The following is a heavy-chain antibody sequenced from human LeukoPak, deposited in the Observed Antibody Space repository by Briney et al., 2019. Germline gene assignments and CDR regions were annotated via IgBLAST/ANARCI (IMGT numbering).Heavy chain of an antibody. CDR2: IIPIFGTA. D-gene: IGHD2-2*02. J-gene: IGHJ5*02. Sequence: SVKVSCKAPGGTFSSYAISWVRQAPGQGLEWMGGIIPIFGTANYAQKFQGRVTITTDESTSTAYMELSSLRSEDTAVYYCARGFFGSPGCYTVGGFDPWGKGPWFTVSS. CDR3: ARGFFGSPGCYTVGGFDP. CDR1: GGTFSSYA. V-gene: IGHV1-69*05.